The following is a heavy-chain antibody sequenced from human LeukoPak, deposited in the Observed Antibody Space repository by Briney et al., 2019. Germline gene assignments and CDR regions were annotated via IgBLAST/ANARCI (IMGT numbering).Heavy chain of an antibody. J-gene: IGHJ5*02. D-gene: IGHD3-22*01. CDR3: ARRVVVTSYNWFDP. V-gene: IGHV4-59*12. Sequence: SETLSLTCTVSGGSISSYYWSWIRQPPGKGLEWIGYIYYSGSTNYNPSLKSRVTISVDTSKNQFSLKLSSVTAADTAVYYCARRVVVTSYNWFDPWGQGTLVTVSS. CDR1: GGSISSYY. CDR2: IYYSGST.